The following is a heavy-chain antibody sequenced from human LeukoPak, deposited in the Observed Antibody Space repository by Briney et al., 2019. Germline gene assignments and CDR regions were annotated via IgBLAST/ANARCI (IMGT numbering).Heavy chain of an antibody. V-gene: IGHV5-51*01. J-gene: IGHJ3*02. D-gene: IGHD1-26*01. Sequence: GESLKISCKGSGYRFTSYWIGWVRQMPGKDLEWMGFIYPGDSDTRYGPSFQGQVTISADKSMSTACLQWSSLKASDTAMYYCARRRGRYSGDAFDIWGQGTMVTVSS. CDR1: GYRFTSYW. CDR2: IYPGDSDT. CDR3: ARRRGRYSGDAFDI.